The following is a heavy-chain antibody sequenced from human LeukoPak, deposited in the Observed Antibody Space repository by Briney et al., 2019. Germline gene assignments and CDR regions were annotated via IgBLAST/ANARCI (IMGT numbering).Heavy chain of an antibody. Sequence: SETLPLTCTVSGGSISSSSYYWSWIRQPAGMGLEWIGRIYTNGSTNYNPSLKSRVTISVDTSKNQFSLKLSSVTAADTAVYYCARAHYYGSSDYWGQGTLVTVSS. D-gene: IGHD3-10*01. CDR3: ARAHYYGSSDY. CDR1: GGSISSSSYY. J-gene: IGHJ4*02. V-gene: IGHV4-61*02. CDR2: IYTNGST.